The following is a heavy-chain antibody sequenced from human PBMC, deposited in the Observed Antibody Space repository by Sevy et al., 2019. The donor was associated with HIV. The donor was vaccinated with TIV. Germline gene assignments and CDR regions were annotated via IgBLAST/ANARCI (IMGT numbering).Heavy chain of an antibody. CDR1: GGSFSDYF. V-gene: IGHV4-34*01. D-gene: IGHD2-2*01. CDR3: ARGRQAYVVVVPSTVPFDY. CDR2: INHSGTL. J-gene: IGHJ4*02. Sequence: SETLSLTCAVYGGSFSDYFWNWIRQSPGKGLEWIGEINHSGTLKYNPSLNSRVTISVDASKNQLSLHLRSVTAADTAVYYCARGRQAYVVVVPSTVPFDYWGQGTLVTVSS.